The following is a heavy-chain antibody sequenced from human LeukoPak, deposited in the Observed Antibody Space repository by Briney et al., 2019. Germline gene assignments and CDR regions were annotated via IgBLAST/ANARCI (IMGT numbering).Heavy chain of an antibody. D-gene: IGHD5-18*01. J-gene: IGHJ5*02. CDR3: ARTDTAGEGFDP. CDR1: GGSISSYY. CDR2: IYYSGST. Sequence: SETLSLTCTVSGGSISSYYWSWIRQPPGKGLEWIGYIYYSGSTNYNPSLKSRVTISVDTSKNQFSLKPSSVTAADTAVYYCARTDTAGEGFDPWGQGTLVTVSS. V-gene: IGHV4-59*08.